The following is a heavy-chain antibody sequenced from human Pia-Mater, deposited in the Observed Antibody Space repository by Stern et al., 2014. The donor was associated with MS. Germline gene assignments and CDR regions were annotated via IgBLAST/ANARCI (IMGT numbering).Heavy chain of an antibody. Sequence: QVQLQESGPGLVKPSETLSLTCTVSGGSITNRDYWGWIRQSPGKGLEWIGSVYYSGITSYRPSLQSRGTISLDTSSNQYLLRLTSVTATDTAVYFCARGVTAVTNYVPNWCFDLWGRGTLVTVSS. CDR1: GGSITNRDY. D-gene: IGHD4-11*01. CDR2: VYYSGIT. CDR3: ARGVTAVTNYVPNWCFDL. V-gene: IGHV4-39*02. J-gene: IGHJ2*01.